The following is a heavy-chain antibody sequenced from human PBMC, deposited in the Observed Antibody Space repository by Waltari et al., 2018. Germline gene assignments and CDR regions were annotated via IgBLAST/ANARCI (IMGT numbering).Heavy chain of an antibody. D-gene: IGHD2-2*01. V-gene: IGHV4-4*07. Sequence: QVQLQESGPGLVKPSETLSLTCTVSGGSISSYYWSWIRQPAGKGLEWIGRIYTSGSTNYNPSLKSRVTMSVDTSKNQFSLKLSSVTAADTAVYYCARAQEGRGYQLLDRNYFDYWGQGTLVTVSS. CDR3: ARAQEGRGYQLLDRNYFDY. J-gene: IGHJ4*02. CDR2: IYTSGST. CDR1: GGSISSYY.